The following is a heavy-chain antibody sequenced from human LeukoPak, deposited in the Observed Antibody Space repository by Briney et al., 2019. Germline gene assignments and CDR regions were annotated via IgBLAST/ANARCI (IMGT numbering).Heavy chain of an antibody. CDR3: ARGVAVAGLLDYFDS. V-gene: IGHV4-59*01. J-gene: IGHJ4*02. D-gene: IGHD6-19*01. Sequence: SETLSLTCTVSGGSISSYYWSWIRQPPGKGLEWIGYIYYSGSTNYNPSLKSRVTISVDTSKNQFSLKLSSVTAADTAVYYCARGVAVAGLLDYFDSWGQGTLVTVSS. CDR2: IYYSGST. CDR1: GGSISSYY.